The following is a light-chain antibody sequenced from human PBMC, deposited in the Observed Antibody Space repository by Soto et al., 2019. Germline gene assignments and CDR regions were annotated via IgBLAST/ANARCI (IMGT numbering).Light chain of an antibody. J-gene: IGKJ1*01. Sequence: EILMTQSPVTLSVSPGERATLSCRASQSVAGKLAWHQQKPGQAPSLLIYGASTRAADIPARFSGSGSGTEFTLTISSLQSEDFAVYYCHQYSSWPSWTFGQGTKVEV. V-gene: IGKV3-15*01. CDR1: QSVAGK. CDR2: GAS. CDR3: HQYSSWPSWT.